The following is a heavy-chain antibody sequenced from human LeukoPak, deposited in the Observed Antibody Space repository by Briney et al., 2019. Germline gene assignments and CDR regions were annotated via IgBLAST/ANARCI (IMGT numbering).Heavy chain of an antibody. J-gene: IGHJ4*02. CDR1: GGSISSGSYS. V-gene: IGHV4-30-2*01. D-gene: IGHD3-10*01. CDR2: IYPRGST. Sequence: SETLSLTCAVSGGSISSGSYSWSWIRQPPGKGLEWIGYIYPRGSTYYNPSLKSRVTISVDTSKNQFSLKLSSVTAADTAVYYCARGRRYYGSGSYYRSYFDYWGQGTLVTVSS. CDR3: ARGRRYYGSGSYYRSYFDY.